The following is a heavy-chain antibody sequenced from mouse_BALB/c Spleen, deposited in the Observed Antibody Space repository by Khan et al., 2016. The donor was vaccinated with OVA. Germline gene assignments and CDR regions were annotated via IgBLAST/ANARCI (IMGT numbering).Heavy chain of an antibody. V-gene: IGHV9-3-1*01. CDR2: IYTYTGEL. CDR1: GYTFTNYG. Sequence: QMQLVQSGPDLKKPGETVTISCKASGYTFTNYGINWVKQAPGKGLKWMGSIYTYTGELTYAAEVRGRFAFSLEHTASTAYLQINNLKNEDTATYFGARLGRGAMDYLCQGTSGTVSS. J-gene: IGHJ4*01. CDR3: ARLGRGAMDY.